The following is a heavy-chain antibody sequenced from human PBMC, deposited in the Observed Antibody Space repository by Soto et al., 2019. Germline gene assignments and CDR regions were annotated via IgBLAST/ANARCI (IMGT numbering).Heavy chain of an antibody. J-gene: IGHJ6*02. CDR2: ISSNGGST. D-gene: IGHD3-10*01. CDR3: ARDSYYGSGSYYRPIYYYYGMDV. CDR1: GFTFSSYA. Sequence: EVQLVESGGGLVQPGGSLRLSCAASGFTFSSYAMHWVRQAPGKGLEYVSAISSNGGSTYYANSVKGRFTISRDNSKNTLYLKMGSLRAEDMAVYYCARDSYYGSGSYYRPIYYYYGMDVWGQGTTVTVSS. V-gene: IGHV3-64*01.